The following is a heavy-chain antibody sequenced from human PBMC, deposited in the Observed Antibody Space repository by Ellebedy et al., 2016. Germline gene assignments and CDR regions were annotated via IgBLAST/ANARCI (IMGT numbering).Heavy chain of an antibody. V-gene: IGHV4-59*12. J-gene: IGHJ4*02. CDR2: IYHSGST. CDR1: GGSISSYY. D-gene: IGHD3-10*01. Sequence: SETLSLXCTVSGGSISSYYWSWIRQPPGKGLEWIGEIYHSGSTNYNPSLKSRVTISVDTSKNQFSLKLSSVTAADTAVYYCARVRPPFFRGTPNYFDYWGQGTLVTVSS. CDR3: ARVRPPFFRGTPNYFDY.